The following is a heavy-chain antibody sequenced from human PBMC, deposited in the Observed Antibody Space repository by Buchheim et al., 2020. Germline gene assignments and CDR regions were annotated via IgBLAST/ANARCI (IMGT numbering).Heavy chain of an antibody. D-gene: IGHD4-17*01. CDR3: AKDPTLRFSFDY. CDR2: ISYDGSNK. J-gene: IGHJ4*02. CDR1: GFTFSSYG. V-gene: IGHV3-30*18. Sequence: QVQLVESGGGVVQPGRSLRLSCAASGFTFSSYGMHWVRQAPGQGLEWVAVISYDGSNKYYADSVKGRFTISRDNSKNTLYLQMNSLRAEDTAVYYCAKDPTLRFSFDYWGQGTL.